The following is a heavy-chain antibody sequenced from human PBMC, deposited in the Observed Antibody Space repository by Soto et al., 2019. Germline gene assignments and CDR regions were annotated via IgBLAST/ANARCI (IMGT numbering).Heavy chain of an antibody. Sequence: PSETLXLTCTVSGGSISRCDYYWSWIRQPPGKGLEWIGYIYYSGSTYYNPSLKSRVTISVDTSKNQFSLKLSSVTAADTAVYYCAREKIAAAGKDYYYGMDVWGQGTTVTVSS. CDR1: GGSISRCDYY. J-gene: IGHJ6*02. V-gene: IGHV4-30-4*01. CDR3: AREKIAAAGKDYYYGMDV. D-gene: IGHD6-13*01. CDR2: IYYSGST.